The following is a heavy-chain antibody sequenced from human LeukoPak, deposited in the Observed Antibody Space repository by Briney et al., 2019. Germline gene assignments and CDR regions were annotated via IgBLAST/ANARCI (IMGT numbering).Heavy chain of an antibody. J-gene: IGHJ2*01. D-gene: IGHD6-19*01. CDR1: GGSISSYY. V-gene: IGHV4-59*01. CDR2: IYTSGST. CDR3: ARDYRLIAVAAHWYFDL. Sequence: PSETLSLTCTVSGGSISSYYWSWIRQPPGKGLEWIGYIYTSGSTNYNPSLKSRVTISVDTSKNQFSLKLSSVTAADTAVYYCARDYRLIAVAAHWYFDLWGRGTLVTVSS.